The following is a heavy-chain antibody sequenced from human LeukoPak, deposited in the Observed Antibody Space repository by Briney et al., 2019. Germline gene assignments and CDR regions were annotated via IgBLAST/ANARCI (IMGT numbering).Heavy chain of an antibody. V-gene: IGHV3-21*01. D-gene: IGHD2-21*01. CDR1: GFTFSSYS. J-gene: IGHJ3*02. Sequence: PGGSLRLSCAASGFTFSSYSMNWVRQAPGKGLEWVSSISSSISYRYYADSVKGRFTISRDNAKNSLYLQMNSLRAEDTAVYYCARTSGWGYAGAFDIWGQGTMVTVSS. CDR3: ARTSGWGYAGAFDI. CDR2: ISSSISYR.